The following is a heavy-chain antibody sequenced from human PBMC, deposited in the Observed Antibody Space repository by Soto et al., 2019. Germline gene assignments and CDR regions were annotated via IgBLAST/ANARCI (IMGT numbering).Heavy chain of an antibody. CDR2: IYHSGST. CDR1: GGSISSSNW. V-gene: IGHV4-4*02. J-gene: IGHJ4*02. D-gene: IGHD3-22*01. CDR3: ARLYYYDSSGYYY. Sequence: QVQLQESGPGLVKPSGTLSLTCAVSGGSISSSNWWSWVRQHPGKGLEWIGEIYHSGSTNYNPSRQCRVTISVDKSQNQFSLKLSSVTAADTAVYYCARLYYYDSSGYYYWGQGTLVTVSS.